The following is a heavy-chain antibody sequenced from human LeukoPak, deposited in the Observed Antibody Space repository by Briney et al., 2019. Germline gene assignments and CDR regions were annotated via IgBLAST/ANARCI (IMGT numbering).Heavy chain of an antibody. J-gene: IGHJ5*02. CDR1: GGSISSSSYY. CDR2: IYYSGST. D-gene: IGHD2-21*01. Sequence: SETLSLTCTVSGGSISSSSYYWDWIRQPPGKGLEWIGNIYYSGSTYYNPSLKSRVTISVDTSKNQFSPKLSSVTAADTAVYYCARHSTVVGMGWFDPWGQGTLVTVSS. CDR3: ARHSTVVGMGWFDP. V-gene: IGHV4-39*01.